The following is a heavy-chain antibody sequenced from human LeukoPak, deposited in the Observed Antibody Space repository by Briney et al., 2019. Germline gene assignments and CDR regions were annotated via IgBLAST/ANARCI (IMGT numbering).Heavy chain of an antibody. CDR2: MNPNSGNT. CDR1: GYTFTIYD. D-gene: IGHD5-24*01. Sequence: ASVTVSCTASGYTFTIYDINWVRQATGQGLEWMGWMNPNSGNTGYAQKFQGRVTMTRNTSISTAYMELSSLRSEDTAVYYCARVLDVEMATTTDYWGQGTLVTVSS. CDR3: ARVLDVEMATTTDY. J-gene: IGHJ4*02. V-gene: IGHV1-8*01.